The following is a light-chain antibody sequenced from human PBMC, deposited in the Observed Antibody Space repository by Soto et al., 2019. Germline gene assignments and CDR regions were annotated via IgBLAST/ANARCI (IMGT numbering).Light chain of an antibody. CDR3: QQYNNWPRT. V-gene: IGKV3-15*01. J-gene: IGKJ1*01. Sequence: IVIRPSPATQSVTPGARPTLSCRASQSVSRNLAWYQQKHGQAPRILMYGASTRATGIPARFSGSASGTEGTITISSLKPEDGSVYYCQQYNNWPRTFGQGTKVDNK. CDR2: GAS. CDR1: QSVSRN.